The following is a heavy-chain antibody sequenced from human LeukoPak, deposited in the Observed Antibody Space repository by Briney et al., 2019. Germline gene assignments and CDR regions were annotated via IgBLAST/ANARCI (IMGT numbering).Heavy chain of an antibody. D-gene: IGHD4-11*01. CDR3: ARASSAYNWYFDL. J-gene: IGHJ2*01. V-gene: IGHV1-18*01. CDR2: IGADNGYT. Sequence: ASVKVFCKASGYSLRNHGISWVRQAPGQGLEWMGWIGADNGYTHYAQKLQGRVTLTTDTSTNTAYMDLRSLSSDDTAVYYCARASSAYNWYFDLWGRGTLVTVSS. CDR1: GYSLRNHG.